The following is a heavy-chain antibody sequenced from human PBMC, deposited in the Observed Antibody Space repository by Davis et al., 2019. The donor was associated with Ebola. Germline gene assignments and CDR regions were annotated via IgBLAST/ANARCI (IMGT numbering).Heavy chain of an antibody. CDR2: INHSGST. D-gene: IGHD2-15*01. CDR1: GGSFSGYY. J-gene: IGHJ6*02. Sequence: SETLSLTCAVYGGSFSGYYWSWIRQPPGKGLEWIGEINHSGSTNYNPSLKSRVTISVDTSKNQFSLKLSSVTAADTAVYYCARGRGCSGGSCYYYYGMDVWGQGTTVTVSS. V-gene: IGHV4-34*01. CDR3: ARGRGCSGGSCYYYYGMDV.